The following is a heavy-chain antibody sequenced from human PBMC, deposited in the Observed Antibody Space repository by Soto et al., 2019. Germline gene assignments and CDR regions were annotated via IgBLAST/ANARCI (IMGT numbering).Heavy chain of an antibody. Sequence: EVQLVESGGGLVQPGGSLRLSCAASGFTFSDHYMDWVRQAPGKGLVWGLEWVARSRNNVNSYSTEYAASVKGSFTITRNDANNSFYLQMTSLKTEDATVYSLTRGLVDSRPPYAYHCMDVWGQGTTVTVAS. CDR1: GFTFSDHY. CDR3: TRGLVDSRPPYAYHCMDV. D-gene: IGHD3-9*01. CDR2: SRNNVNSYST. J-gene: IGHJ6*02. V-gene: IGHV3-72*01.